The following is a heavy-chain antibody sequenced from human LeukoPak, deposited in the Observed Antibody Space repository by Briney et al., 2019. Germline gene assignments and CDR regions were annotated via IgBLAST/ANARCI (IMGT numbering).Heavy chain of an antibody. V-gene: IGHV1-2*02. D-gene: IGHD3-22*01. Sequence: GVSVKVSCKASGYTFTGYYMHWVRQAPGQGLEWMGWINPNSGGTNYAQKFQGRVTMTRDTSISTAYMELSRLRSDDTAVYYCARAPFFDSSGYPGFYWGQGTLVTVSS. CDR1: GYTFTGYY. CDR3: ARAPFFDSSGYPGFY. J-gene: IGHJ4*02. CDR2: INPNSGGT.